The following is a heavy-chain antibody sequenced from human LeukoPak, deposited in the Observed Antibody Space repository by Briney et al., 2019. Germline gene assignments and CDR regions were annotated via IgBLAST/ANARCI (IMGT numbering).Heavy chain of an antibody. CDR1: GGTFSSYA. CDR3: ARDSYYDFWSGYPRYYYMDV. D-gene: IGHD3-3*01. Sequence: SVKVSCKASGGTFSSYAISWVRQAPGQGLEWMGGIIPIFGTANYAQKFQGRVTITADKSTSTAYMELSSLRSEDTAVYYCARDSYYDFWSGYPRYYYMDVWGKGTTVTFSS. CDR2: IIPIFGTA. V-gene: IGHV1-69*06. J-gene: IGHJ6*03.